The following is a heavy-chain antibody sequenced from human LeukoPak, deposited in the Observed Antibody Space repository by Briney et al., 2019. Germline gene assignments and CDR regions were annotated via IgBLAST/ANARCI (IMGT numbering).Heavy chain of an antibody. Sequence: PGGSLRLSCAASGFTFSSYSMNWVRQAPGKGLEWVSSISSSSSYIYYADSVKGRFTISRDNAKNSLYLQMNSLRAEDTAAYYCARDPGYFDWLGYWGQGTLVTVSS. CDR3: ARDPGYFDWLGY. CDR2: ISSSSSYI. V-gene: IGHV3-21*01. D-gene: IGHD3-9*01. CDR1: GFTFSSYS. J-gene: IGHJ4*02.